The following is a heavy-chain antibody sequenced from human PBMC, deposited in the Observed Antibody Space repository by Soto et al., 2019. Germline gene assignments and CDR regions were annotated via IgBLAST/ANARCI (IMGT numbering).Heavy chain of an antibody. CDR3: ARAPYYDFWSGYYLDY. CDR1: GFTFSSYA. CDR2: ISGSGGST. Sequence: PGGSLKLSCAASGFTFSSYAMSSVRQAPGKGLEWVSAISGSGGSTYYADSVKGRFTISRDNSKNTPYLQMNSLRAEDTAVYYCARAPYYDFWSGYYLDYWGQGTLVTVSS. V-gene: IGHV3-23*01. D-gene: IGHD3-3*01. J-gene: IGHJ4*02.